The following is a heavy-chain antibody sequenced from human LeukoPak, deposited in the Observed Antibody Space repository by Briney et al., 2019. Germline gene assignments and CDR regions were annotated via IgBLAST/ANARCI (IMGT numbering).Heavy chain of an antibody. D-gene: IGHD4-11*01. V-gene: IGHV3-23*01. CDR3: AKEKETTAPYNWFDP. Sequence: GGSLRLSCAASGFTFSDYAMSWLRQAPGKGLEWVSTISGTGGSTYYADSVKGRFTISRDNSKNTLSLQMSSLRAEDTAVYYCAKEKETTAPYNWFDPWGQGTLVTVSS. CDR1: GFTFSDYA. CDR2: ISGTGGST. J-gene: IGHJ5*02.